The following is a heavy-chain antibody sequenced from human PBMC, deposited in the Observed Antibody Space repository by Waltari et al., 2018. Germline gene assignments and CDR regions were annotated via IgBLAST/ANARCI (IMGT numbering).Heavy chain of an antibody. Sequence: QVQLQESGPGLVKPLKTLSLPCTLSGGSIKNYYWHWLRQPAGKGLEWIGDIYGGDSTNYEGAQTRYSPSLKSRVALSVDTSKKQFSLTLTSVSAADTAVYYCARGGTSSTWYKTSFLDTWGQGMLVIVSS. D-gene: IGHD6-13*01. J-gene: IGHJ5*02. CDR2: IYGGDSTNYEGAQT. CDR1: GGSIKNYY. V-gene: IGHV4-4*07. CDR3: ARGGTSSTWYKTSFLDT.